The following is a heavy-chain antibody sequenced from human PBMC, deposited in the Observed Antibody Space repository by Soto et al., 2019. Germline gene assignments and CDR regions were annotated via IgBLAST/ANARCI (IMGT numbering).Heavy chain of an antibody. CDR3: ARDRMDYGDEAEYFQH. CDR2: ISAYNGNT. D-gene: IGHD4-17*01. Sequence: ASVKVSCKASGYTFTSYGISWVRQAPGQGLEWMGWISAYNGNTNYAQKLQGRVTMTTDTSTSTAYMELRSLRSDDTTVYYCARDRMDYGDEAEYFQHWGQGTLVTVSS. V-gene: IGHV1-18*01. CDR1: GYTFTSYG. J-gene: IGHJ1*01.